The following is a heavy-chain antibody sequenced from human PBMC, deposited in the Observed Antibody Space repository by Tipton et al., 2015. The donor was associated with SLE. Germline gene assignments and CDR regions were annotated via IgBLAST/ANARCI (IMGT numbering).Heavy chain of an antibody. CDR1: NASINSVGYY. V-gene: IGHV4-61*08. J-gene: IGHJ4*02. CDR2: ITSSGYT. D-gene: IGHD2/OR15-2a*01. Sequence: TLSLTCTVSNASINSVGYYWTWIRQHPGKALEWIGFITSSGYTNHNPSLQSRVTISIDTSKNQCSLKLSSMSAADTAVYYCARDHFLDYWGQGILVNVSS. CDR3: ARDHFLDY.